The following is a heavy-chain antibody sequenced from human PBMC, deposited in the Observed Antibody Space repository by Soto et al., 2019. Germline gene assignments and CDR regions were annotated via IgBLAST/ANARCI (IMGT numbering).Heavy chain of an antibody. V-gene: IGHV1-8*01. CDR1: GYTFTSYD. CDR2: MNSNSGKP. J-gene: IGHJ4*02. CDR3: ATSRFCHHGVCPFDY. D-gene: IGHD2-8*01. Sequence: ASVKVYCKTSGYTFTSYDINGVRQAPGQGPEWMGWMNSNSGKPGYTQKFQGRVTVTRDTSIRTVYMELSSLRSDDTAVYYCATSRFCHHGVCPFDYWGQGTLVTVSS.